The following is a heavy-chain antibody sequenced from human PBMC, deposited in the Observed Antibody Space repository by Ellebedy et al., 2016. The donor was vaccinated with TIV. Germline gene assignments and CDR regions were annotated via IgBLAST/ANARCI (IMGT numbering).Heavy chain of an antibody. CDR3: ARVHCGGDCPFYYYYGMDV. CDR2: IIPILGIA. CDR1: GGTFSSHA. Sequence: ASVKVSCKASGGTFSSHAISWVRQAPGQGLEWMGRIIPILGIANYAQKFQGRVTITADKSTSTAYMELRSLRSEETAVYYCARVHCGGDCPFYYYYGMDVWGQGTTVTVSS. D-gene: IGHD2-21*02. V-gene: IGHV1-69*04. J-gene: IGHJ6*02.